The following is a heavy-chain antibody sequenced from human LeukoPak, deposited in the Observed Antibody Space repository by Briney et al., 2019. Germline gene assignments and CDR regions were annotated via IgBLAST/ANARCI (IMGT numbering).Heavy chain of an antibody. CDR2: ISSTSTYI. Sequence: GGSLRLSCAASGFTFSTYTMNWVRQAPGKGLEWVSSISSTSTYIYYADSVKGRFTISRDNAETSLYLQMNSLRGEDAAVYYCARGGKNAFDSWGQGIMVTVSS. V-gene: IGHV3-21*01. CDR1: GFTFSTYT. CDR3: ARGGKNAFDS. D-gene: IGHD3-10*01. J-gene: IGHJ3*02.